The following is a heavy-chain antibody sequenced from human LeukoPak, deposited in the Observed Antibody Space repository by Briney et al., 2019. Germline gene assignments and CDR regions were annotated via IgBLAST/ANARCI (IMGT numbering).Heavy chain of an antibody. CDR2: TYCRSKWYN. D-gene: IGHD2-2*01. J-gene: IGHJ3*02. CDR3: ARGGAGSRAFDI. Sequence: SQTLSLTCAISGDSVSSNSAAWNWIRQSPSRGLEWLGRTYCRSKWYNDYAVSVKSRLTINPDTSKNQFSLQLKSVTPEDTAVYYCARGGAGSRAFDIWGQGTMVTVSS. CDR1: GDSVSSNSAA. V-gene: IGHV6-1*01.